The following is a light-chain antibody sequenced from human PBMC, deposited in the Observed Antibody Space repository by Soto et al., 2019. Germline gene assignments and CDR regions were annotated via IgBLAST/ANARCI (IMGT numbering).Light chain of an antibody. V-gene: IGKV3-15*01. J-gene: IGKJ5*01. CDR2: GAS. CDR3: QQYNNWPIT. CDR1: QSVGSN. Sequence: EIVMTQSPATLSVSPGERATLSCRASQSVGSNLAWYQQKPGQAPRLLIYGASTRATGIPARFSGSGSGTEFTLTISSLQSEDFAVYHCQQYNNWPITFGQGTRLEIK.